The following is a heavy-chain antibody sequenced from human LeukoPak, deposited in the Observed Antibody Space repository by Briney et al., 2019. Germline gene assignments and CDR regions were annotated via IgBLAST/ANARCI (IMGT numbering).Heavy chain of an antibody. CDR3: ARAYSGYENYYYYYMDV. CDR2: INWNGGNT. J-gene: IGHJ6*03. Sequence: GGSLRLSCAASGFTFDDYGMSWVRQAPGKGLEWVSGINWNGGNTGYADSVKGRFTISRDNAKNSLYLQMNSLRAEGTALYYCARAYSGYENYYYYYMDVWGKGTTVTVSS. CDR1: GFTFDDYG. D-gene: IGHD5-12*01. V-gene: IGHV3-20*04.